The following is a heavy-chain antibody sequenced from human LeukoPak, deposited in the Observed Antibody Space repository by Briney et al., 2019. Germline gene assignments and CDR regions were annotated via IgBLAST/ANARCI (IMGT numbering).Heavy chain of an antibody. J-gene: IGHJ4*02. Sequence: ASVKVSCKASGGTFSCYAISWVRQAPGQGLVWMGGIIPIFGTANYAQKFQGRVTITTDESTSTAYMELSSLRSEDTAVYYCARGGYCSSTSCYEGALWGQGTLVTVSS. V-gene: IGHV1-69*05. D-gene: IGHD2-2*01. CDR1: GGTFSCYA. CDR2: IIPIFGTA. CDR3: ARGGYCSSTSCYEGAL.